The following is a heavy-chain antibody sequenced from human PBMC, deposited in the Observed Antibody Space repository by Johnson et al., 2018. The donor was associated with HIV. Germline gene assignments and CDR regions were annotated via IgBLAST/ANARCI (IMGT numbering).Heavy chain of an antibody. CDR1: GFTFSNAW. Sequence: QEQLVESGGGVVQPGRSLRLSCAASGFTFSNAWMSWVRQAPGKGLEWVAVIWYDGSNKYYADSVKGRFTISRDNSKNTLFLQMNGLRPEDTAVYYCARGQGFWAFDIWGQGTMVTVSS. CDR3: ARGQGFWAFDI. V-gene: IGHV3-33*08. D-gene: IGHD3-3*01. CDR2: IWYDGSNK. J-gene: IGHJ3*02.